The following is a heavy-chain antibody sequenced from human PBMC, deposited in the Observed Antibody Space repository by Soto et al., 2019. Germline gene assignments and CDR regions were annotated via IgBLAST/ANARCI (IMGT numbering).Heavy chain of an antibody. D-gene: IGHD2-2*01. Sequence: SETLSLTCTVSGGSISSSSYYWGWIRQPPGKGLEWIGSIYYSGSTYYNPSLKSRVTISVDTSKNQFSLKLSSVTAADTAVYYCAKVDCSSTSCYYPLQHPEQYYFDYWGQGTLVTVSS. V-gene: IGHV4-39*01. J-gene: IGHJ4*02. CDR3: AKVDCSSTSCYYPLQHPEQYYFDY. CDR1: GGSISSSSYY. CDR2: IYYSGST.